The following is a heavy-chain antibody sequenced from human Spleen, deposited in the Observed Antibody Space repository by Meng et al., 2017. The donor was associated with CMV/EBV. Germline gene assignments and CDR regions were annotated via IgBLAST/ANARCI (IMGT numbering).Heavy chain of an antibody. CDR1: CVSISSDD. Sequence: QCHESGPGQVNPSQTLSLTFTVFCVSISSDDWSWIRQPAGKGLEWIALIYSSDSNNYNPSLKSRVTMSVDTSKNQFSLKLSSVTAADTAVYYCARTGLSGYYYWFDPWGQGTLVTVSS. D-gene: IGHD3-22*01. CDR2: IYSSDSN. J-gene: IGHJ5*02. CDR3: ARTGLSGYYYWFDP. V-gene: IGHV4-4*07.